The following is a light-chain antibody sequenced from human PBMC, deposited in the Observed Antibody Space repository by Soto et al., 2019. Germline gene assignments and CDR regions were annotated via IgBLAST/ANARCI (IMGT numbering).Light chain of an antibody. Sequence: EIVLTQSPGTLSLSAGERATLSCRASQSVTNSYLAWYQQKPGQAPRLLMYGASRRATGIPDRFSGSGSGTDFTLTISRLEPEDFAVYYCQQYGSSPATFGQVTRLEIK. CDR1: QSVTNSY. CDR2: GAS. V-gene: IGKV3-20*01. CDR3: QQYGSSPAT. J-gene: IGKJ5*01.